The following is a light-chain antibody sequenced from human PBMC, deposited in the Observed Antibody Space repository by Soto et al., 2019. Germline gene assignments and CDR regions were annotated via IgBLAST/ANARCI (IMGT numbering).Light chain of an antibody. CDR2: GAS. V-gene: IGKV3-20*01. Sequence: EIVLTQSPGTLSLSPGERATLSCRASQRVSSSYLAWYQQKPGQAPRLLIYGASSRATGIQDRFSGSGSGTDFTLTISRLEPEDFAVYYCQQYGSSFTFGPGTKVDIK. CDR3: QQYGSSFT. CDR1: QRVSSSY. J-gene: IGKJ3*01.